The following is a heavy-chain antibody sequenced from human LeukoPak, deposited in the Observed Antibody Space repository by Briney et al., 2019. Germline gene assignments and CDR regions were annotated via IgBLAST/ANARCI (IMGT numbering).Heavy chain of an antibody. CDR3: ARYSSGWYY. V-gene: IGHV1-2*02. CDR2: INPDSGGT. Sequence: GASVKVSCKASGYTFTGYYMHWVRQAPGQGLEWMGWINPDSGGTHYAQKFQGRVTMTRDTSINTAYMELSRLTSDDTAVYFCARYSSGWYYWGQGTLVTVSP. J-gene: IGHJ4*02. D-gene: IGHD6-19*01. CDR1: GYTFTGYY.